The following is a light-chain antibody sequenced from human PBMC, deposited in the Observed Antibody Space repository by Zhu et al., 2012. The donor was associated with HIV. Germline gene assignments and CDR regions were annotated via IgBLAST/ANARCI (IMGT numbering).Light chain of an antibody. CDR3: QQYGSSPET. CDR1: QSVSSTF. Sequence: GTLSCRASQSVSSTFLAWYQQKPGQAPRLLIYGASRRATGIPDRFSGSGSGTEFTLIISRLEPEDFAVYYCQQYGSSPETFGQGTRVEIK. V-gene: IGKV3-20*01. J-gene: IGKJ1*01. CDR2: GAS.